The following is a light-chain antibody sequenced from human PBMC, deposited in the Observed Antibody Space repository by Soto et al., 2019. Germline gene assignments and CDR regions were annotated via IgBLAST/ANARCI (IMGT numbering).Light chain of an antibody. CDR2: GNT. CDR1: SSNIGAGYD. J-gene: IGLJ1*01. CDR3: QSFDDSLSALV. Sequence: QSALTQPPSVSGAPGQRVTISCTGSSSNIGAGYDVHWFQQFPGTAPQLLIHGNTNRPSGVPERFSGSKSGTSASLAITGLQAGDEADYYCQSFDDSLSALVFGPGTKVTVL. V-gene: IGLV1-40*01.